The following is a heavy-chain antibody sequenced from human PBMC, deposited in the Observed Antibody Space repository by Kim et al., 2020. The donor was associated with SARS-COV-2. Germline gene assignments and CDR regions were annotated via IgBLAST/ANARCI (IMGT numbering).Heavy chain of an antibody. D-gene: IGHD3-3*01. Sequence: YSPSFQGQVTISADKSISTAYLQWSSLKASDTAMYYCARPYYDFWSGPFTWGQGTLVTVSS. CDR3: ARPYYDFWSGPFT. J-gene: IGHJ5*02. V-gene: IGHV5-51*01.